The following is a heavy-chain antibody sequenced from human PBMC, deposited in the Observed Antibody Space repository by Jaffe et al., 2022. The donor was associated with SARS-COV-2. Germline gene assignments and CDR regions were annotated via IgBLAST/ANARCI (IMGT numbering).Heavy chain of an antibody. CDR1: GFSISTHW. J-gene: IGHJ2*01. D-gene: IGHD3-10*01. Sequence: EMQLVESGENLVQPGGSLRLSCAASGFSISTHWMSWVRQAPGKGLEWMANIKEDGTQIFYVDSLKGRFTVSRDNAKNSLFLQMNSLRTEDTAVYYCVGIWFGDIDHWNFGLWGRGTLVTVSS. V-gene: IGHV3-7*01. CDR3: VGIWFGDIDHWNFGL. CDR2: IKEDGTQI.